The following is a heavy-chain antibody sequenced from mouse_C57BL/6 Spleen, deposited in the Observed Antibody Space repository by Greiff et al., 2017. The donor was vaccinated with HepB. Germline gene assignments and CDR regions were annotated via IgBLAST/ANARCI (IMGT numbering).Heavy chain of an antibody. CDR2: IHPNSCST. J-gene: IGHJ2*02. D-gene: IGHD2-2*01. CDR1: GYTFTSYW. V-gene: IGHV1-64*01. Sequence: QVQLQQPGAELVKPGASVKLSCKASGYTFTSYWMHWVKQRPGQGLEWIGMIHPNSCSTNYNQKFKSKATLTVDTSSSTAYMHLSSLTSEDSAVYYCYFYYGFYDFDYWGQGTSLTVSS. CDR3: YFYYGFYDFDY.